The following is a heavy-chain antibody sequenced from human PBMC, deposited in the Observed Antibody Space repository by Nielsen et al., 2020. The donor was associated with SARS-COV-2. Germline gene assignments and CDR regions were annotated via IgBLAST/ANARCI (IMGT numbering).Heavy chain of an antibody. CDR2: INPNSGGT. CDR3: ARSLGTSDY. V-gene: IGHV1-2*06. J-gene: IGHJ4*02. Sequence: ASVKVSCKASGGTFSSYAISWVRQAPGQGLEWMGRINPNSGGTDYAQKFQGRVTMTRDTSISTAYMELSRLRSDDTAIYYCARSLGTSDYWGQGTRVIVSS. CDR1: GGTFSSYA.